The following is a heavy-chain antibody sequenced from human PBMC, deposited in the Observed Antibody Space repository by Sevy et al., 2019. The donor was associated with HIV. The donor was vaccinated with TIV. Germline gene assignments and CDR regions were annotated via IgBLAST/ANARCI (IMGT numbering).Heavy chain of an antibody. CDR2: ISWDGGST. CDR3: AKALRTGTRSHRVLDSRYYYYYYGMDV. J-gene: IGHJ6*02. V-gene: IGHV3-43*01. CDR1: GFTFDDYT. Sequence: GGSLRLSCAASGFTFDDYTMHWVHQAPGKGLEWVSLISWDGGSTYYADSVKGRFTISRDNSKNSLYLQMNSLRTEDTALYYCAKALRTGTRSHRVLDSRYYYYYYGMDVWGQGTTVTVSS. D-gene: IGHD2-2*01.